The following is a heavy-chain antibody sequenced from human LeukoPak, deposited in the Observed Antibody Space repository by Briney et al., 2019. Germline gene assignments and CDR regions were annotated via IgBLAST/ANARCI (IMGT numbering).Heavy chain of an antibody. CDR3: ARVWGGSGSRSYYYYYMDV. CDR2: IYHSGST. D-gene: IGHD3-10*01. CDR1: GYYISSGYY. V-gene: IGHV4-38-2*02. J-gene: IGHJ6*03. Sequence: PSETLSLTCTVSGYYISSGYYWGWIRQPPGKGLEWIGSIYHSGSTNYNPSLKSRVTISVDTSKNQFSLKLSSVTAADAAVCYCARVWGGSGSRSYYYYYMDVWGKGTTVTISS.